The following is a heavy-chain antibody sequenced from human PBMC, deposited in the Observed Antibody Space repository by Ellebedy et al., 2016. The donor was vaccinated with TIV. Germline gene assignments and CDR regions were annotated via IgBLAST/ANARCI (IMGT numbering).Heavy chain of an antibody. Sequence: AASVKVSCKASGYTFTLYAIHCVRPAPPQSREWIGWNNTDYGDTKSSQKFEGRITITRDTSETTAYMELSSLRSEDTAVYYCARAKANGSGSRTMDVWGKGTTVTVSS. CDR1: GYTFTLYA. V-gene: IGHV1-3*04. D-gene: IGHD3-10*01. J-gene: IGHJ6*03. CDR3: ARAKANGSGSRTMDV. CDR2: NNTDYGDT.